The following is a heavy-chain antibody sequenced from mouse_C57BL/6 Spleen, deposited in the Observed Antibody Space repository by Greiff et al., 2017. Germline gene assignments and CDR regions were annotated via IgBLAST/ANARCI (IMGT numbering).Heavy chain of an antibody. CDR1: GYTFTDYY. D-gene: IGHD2-3*01. V-gene: IGHV1-26*01. CDR2: INPNNGGT. J-gene: IGHJ2*01. CDR3: ARGWLLRRYFDY. Sequence: VQLKQSGPELVKPGASVKISCKASGYTFTDYYMNWVKQSHGKSLEWFGDINPNNGGTSYNQKFKGKATLTVDKSSSTAYMELRSLTSEDSAVYYCARGWLLRRYFDYWGQGTTLTVSS.